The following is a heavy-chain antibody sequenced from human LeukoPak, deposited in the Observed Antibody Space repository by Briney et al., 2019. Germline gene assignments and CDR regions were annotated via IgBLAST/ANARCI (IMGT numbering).Heavy chain of an antibody. D-gene: IGHD6-13*01. Sequence: GGSLRLSCAASGFIFSSYSVNWVRQAPGKGLEWVSAIISSSTYIYYADSVKGRFTISRDNAKTSLNLQMNSLRVEDPAVYYCARAGGARSSWSYWGQGTLVTVSS. CDR3: ARAGGARSSWSY. J-gene: IGHJ4*02. V-gene: IGHV3-21*01. CDR2: IISSSTYI. CDR1: GFIFSSYS.